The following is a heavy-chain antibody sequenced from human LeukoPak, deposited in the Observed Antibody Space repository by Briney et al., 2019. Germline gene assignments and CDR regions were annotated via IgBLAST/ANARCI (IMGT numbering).Heavy chain of an antibody. CDR2: IYYSGST. Sequence: SETLSLTCTVSGGSISSGDYYWSWIRQPPGKGLEWIGYIYYSGSTYYNPSLKSRVTISVDTSENQFSLKLSSVTAADTAVYYCARAIYCSGGSCYLGKYYYYYMDVWAKGPRSPSP. D-gene: IGHD2-15*01. J-gene: IGHJ6*03. V-gene: IGHV4-30-4*08. CDR3: ARAIYCSGGSCYLGKYYYYYMDV. CDR1: GGSISSGDYY.